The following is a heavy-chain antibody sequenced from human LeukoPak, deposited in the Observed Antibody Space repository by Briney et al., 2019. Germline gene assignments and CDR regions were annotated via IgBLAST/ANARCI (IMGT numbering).Heavy chain of an antibody. CDR1: GYSISSGYY. D-gene: IGHD4-17*01. Sequence: SETLSLTCNVAGYSISSGYYWAWIRQPPGKGLEWIWSIYHSGYTHYNPSLKGRVTISVDTSKNDFSLKVSSVAAADTAIYYCARDLNPTHYFDYWGQGTLVTVSS. V-gene: IGHV4-38-2*02. CDR2: IYHSGYT. J-gene: IGHJ4*02. CDR3: ARDLNPTHYFDY.